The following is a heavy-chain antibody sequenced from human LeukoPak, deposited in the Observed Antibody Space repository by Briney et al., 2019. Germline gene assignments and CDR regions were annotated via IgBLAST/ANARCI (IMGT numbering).Heavy chain of an antibody. CDR2: IKQGASEE. CDR1: GFMFKTYW. Sequence: GGSLRLSCAASGFMFKTYWMIWVRQARGKGGEGVASIKQGASEEYYVDSVKRRFTTSRDDAKRQLFLQMNSLRVEDTAVYFCARDDGESVGGDGHDYFDLWGQGTLVTVSS. J-gene: IGHJ5*02. D-gene: IGHD5-24*01. V-gene: IGHV3-7*01. CDR3: ARDDGESVGGDGHDYFDL.